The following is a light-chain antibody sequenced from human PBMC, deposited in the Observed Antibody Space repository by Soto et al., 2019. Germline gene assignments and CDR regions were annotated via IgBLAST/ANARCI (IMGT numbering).Light chain of an antibody. CDR1: QSVSSN. CDR3: QQYNKFPSLT. CDR2: GAS. Sequence: EIVMTQSPATLSVSPGERATLSCRASQSVSSNLAWYQQKPGQAPRLLIYGASTRATVIPARFSGSGSGTAFTLTIGSLQSEDFAVYYCQQYNKFPSLTFGGGTKVEIK. V-gene: IGKV3-15*01. J-gene: IGKJ4*01.